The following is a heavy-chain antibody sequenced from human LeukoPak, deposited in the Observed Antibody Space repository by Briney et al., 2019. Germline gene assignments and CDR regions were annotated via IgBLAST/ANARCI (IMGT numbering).Heavy chain of an antibody. CDR3: ARGTLGYSYGRTFDY. J-gene: IGHJ4*02. V-gene: IGHV4-39*01. CDR1: GGSISSSSYY. CDR2: IYYSGST. D-gene: IGHD5-18*01. Sequence: SETLSLTCTVSGGSISSSSYYWGWIRQPPGKGLEWIGSIYYSGSTYYNPSLKSRVTISVDTSKNQFSLKLSSVTAADTAVYYCARGTLGYSYGRTFDYWGQGTLVTVSS.